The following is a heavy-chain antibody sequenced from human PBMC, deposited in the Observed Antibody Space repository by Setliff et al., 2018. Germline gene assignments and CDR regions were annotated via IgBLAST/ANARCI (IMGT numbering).Heavy chain of an antibody. D-gene: IGHD2-21*01. J-gene: IGHJ4*02. V-gene: IGHV1-69*06. CDR2: TIPMFGST. CDR3: TTSRAPRVVLAADFDL. Sequence: SVKVSCKASGGTFSSYGVSWVRQAPGQGLEWMGGTIPMFGSTNYAQKFQGRLSMTADTSSKTIYMELRSLTSDDTAVYFCTTSRAPRVVLAADFDLWGQGTLVTVSS. CDR1: GGTFSSYG.